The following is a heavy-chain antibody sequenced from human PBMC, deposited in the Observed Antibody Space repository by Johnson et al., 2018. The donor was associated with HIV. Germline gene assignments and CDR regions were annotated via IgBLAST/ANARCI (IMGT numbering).Heavy chain of an antibody. V-gene: IGHV3-11*04. CDR2: ITGSGTVV. CDR1: GFTFSDYY. D-gene: IGHD3-16*01. Sequence: QAQLVESGGGLVKPGGSLRLSCAASGFTFSDYYMSWIRQAPGKGLEWVSYITGSGTVVYYADSVKGRFTISRDNAKHSLYLQMNSLRADDTAVYYCARGGSDVFDIWGRGTMVTVSS. CDR3: ARGGSDVFDI. J-gene: IGHJ3*02.